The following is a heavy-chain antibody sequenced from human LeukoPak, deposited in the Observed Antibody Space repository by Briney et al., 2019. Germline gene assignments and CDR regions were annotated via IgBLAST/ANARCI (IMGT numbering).Heavy chain of an antibody. V-gene: IGHV7-4-1*02. D-gene: IGHD5-12*01. Sequence: ASVKVSCKASGYTVTSYAMNWVRQAPGQGLEWMGWINTNTGNPTYAQGFTGRFVFSLDTSVSTAYLQISSLKAEDTAVYYCARAGSGYDQTWGDFDYWGQGTLVTVSS. CDR3: ARAGSGYDQTWGDFDY. CDR2: INTNTGNP. CDR1: GYTVTSYA. J-gene: IGHJ4*02.